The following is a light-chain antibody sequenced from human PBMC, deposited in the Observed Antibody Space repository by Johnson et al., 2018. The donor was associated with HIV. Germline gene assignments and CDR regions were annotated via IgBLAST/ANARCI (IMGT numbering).Light chain of an antibody. CDR1: SSNIGNNY. V-gene: IGLV1-51*01. Sequence: HSVLTQPPSVSAAPGQKVTISCSGSSSNIGNNYVSWYQQLPGTAPKLLIYDNNKRPSGIPDRFSGSKSGTSATLGITGLQTGDEAVYYCGTWESSLRVYVFGTGTKFTFL. CDR3: GTWESSLRVYV. J-gene: IGLJ1*01. CDR2: DNN.